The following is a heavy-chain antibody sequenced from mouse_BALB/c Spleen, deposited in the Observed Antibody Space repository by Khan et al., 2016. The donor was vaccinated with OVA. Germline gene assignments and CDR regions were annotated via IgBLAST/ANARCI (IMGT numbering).Heavy chain of an antibody. V-gene: IGHV9-3-1*01. J-gene: IGHJ3*01. CDR3: SRSNGNYWFAY. D-gene: IGHD2-1*01. CDR1: GYTLTDYG. CDR2: INTYTGET. Sequence: QIQLVQSGPELKKPGETVKISCKASGYTLTDYGMNWVKQAPGKGLKWRGWINTYTGETTYADDFKGRFAFSLETSASTAYLQINNLKTEDTATXFCSRSNGNYWFAYWGQGTLVTVSA.